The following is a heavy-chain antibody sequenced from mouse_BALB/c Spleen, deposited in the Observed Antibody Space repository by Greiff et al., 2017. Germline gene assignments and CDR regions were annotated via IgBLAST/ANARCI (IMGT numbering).Heavy chain of an antibody. CDR1: GFTFSSYA. J-gene: IGHJ4*01. Sequence: EVKLMESGGGLVKPGGSLKLSCAASGFTFSSYAMSWVRQSPEKRLEWVAVISSGGSYTYYPDTVTGRFTISRDNAKNTLYLEMSSLRSEDTAMYYCARGYGSYYAMDDWGQGTSVTVSS. CDR3: ARGYGSYYAMDD. D-gene: IGHD2-10*02. V-gene: IGHV5-9-4*01. CDR2: ISSGGSYT.